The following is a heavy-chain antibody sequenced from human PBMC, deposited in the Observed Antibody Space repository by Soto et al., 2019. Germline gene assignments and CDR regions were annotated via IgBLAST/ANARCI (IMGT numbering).Heavy chain of an antibody. D-gene: IGHD3-10*01. CDR2: ISYDGFIK. CDR1: GFSFSTHG. Sequence: QVQLVESGGGVVQPGRSLRLSCASSGFSFSTHGMQWVRQAPGKGLEWVAIISYDGFIKYSADDVKGRFTISRDNAKNTLFLQMDSLRAEDSAVYYCAKDLKASGGNSGPLNYYYGMDVWGQGTTVIVSS. CDR3: AKDLKASGGNSGPLNYYYGMDV. V-gene: IGHV3-30*18. J-gene: IGHJ6*02.